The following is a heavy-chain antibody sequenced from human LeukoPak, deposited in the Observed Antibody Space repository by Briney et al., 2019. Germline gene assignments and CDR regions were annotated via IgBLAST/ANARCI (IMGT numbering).Heavy chain of an antibody. Sequence: PGGSLRLSCAASGFTFNNYWMSWVRQAPGKGLEWVANIKQDGSEIYYVDSVKGRFSISRDNAKNSLYLQMNSLRAKDTAVYYCARARWVSGCYYFDYWGQGTLVTVSS. J-gene: IGHJ4*02. D-gene: IGHD6-19*01. V-gene: IGHV3-7*01. CDR3: ARARWVSGCYYFDY. CDR2: IKQDGSEI. CDR1: GFTFNNYW.